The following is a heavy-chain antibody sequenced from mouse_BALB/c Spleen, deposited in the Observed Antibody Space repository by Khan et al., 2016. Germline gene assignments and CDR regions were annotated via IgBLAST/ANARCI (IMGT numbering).Heavy chain of an antibody. D-gene: IGHD1-2*01. Sequence: EVQLQESGPGLVKPSQTVSLTCTVTGISITTGNYRWSWIRQFPGNKLEWIGYINYSGTITYNPSLTSRTTLTRDTSKNHFYLEMNSLTAEDTATYYCARDHYYGYCFLYWGQGTLVTVSA. CDR1: GISITTGNYR. J-gene: IGHJ3*01. CDR2: INYSGTI. V-gene: IGHV3-5*02. CDR3: ARDHYYGYCFLY.